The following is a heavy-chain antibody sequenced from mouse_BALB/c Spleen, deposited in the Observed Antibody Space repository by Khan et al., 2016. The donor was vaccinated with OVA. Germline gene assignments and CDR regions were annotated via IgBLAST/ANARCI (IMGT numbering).Heavy chain of an antibody. CDR2: INTYTGEP. D-gene: IGHD2-10*01. J-gene: IGHJ4*01. V-gene: IGHV9-3-1*01. Sequence: QIQLVQSGPELKKPGETVKISCKASGYAFTHYGMNWVKQSPGNPLKWMGWINTYTGEPTYADDFKGRFAFSLDTSASPAYLQIHNLNSKDTATYFCARPPYCSYTLDHGGEGTSVTDSS. CDR1: GYAFTHYG. CDR3: ARPPYCSYTLDH.